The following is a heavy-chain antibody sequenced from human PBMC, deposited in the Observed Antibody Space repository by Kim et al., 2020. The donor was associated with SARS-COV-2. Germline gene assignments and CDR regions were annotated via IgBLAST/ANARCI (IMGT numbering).Heavy chain of an antibody. V-gene: IGHV3-7*01. CDR3: GRGQGGARGGPVDY. CDR1: GFIFSGYW. Sequence: GGSLRLSCEASGFIFSGYWMSWVRQAPGKGLEWVASIKEDGREKYFVDSVKGRFTISRDNAKNSLYLQMNSLRVEDTGVFFCGRGQGGARGGPVDYWGQGTLVTVSS. J-gene: IGHJ4*02. D-gene: IGHD3-10*01. CDR2: IKEDGREK.